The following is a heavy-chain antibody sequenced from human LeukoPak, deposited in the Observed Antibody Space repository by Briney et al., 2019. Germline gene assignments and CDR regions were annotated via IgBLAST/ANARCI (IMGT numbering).Heavy chain of an antibody. CDR3: AKGHSTLRLGELSCDY. CDR2: IRSKAYGGTT. J-gene: IGHJ4*02. V-gene: IGHV3-49*04. Sequence: PGGSLRLSCTASGFTFGDYAMSWVRQAPGKGLEWVGFIRSKAYGGTTEYAASVKGRFTISRDDSKSIAYLQMNSLRAEDTAVYYCAKGHSTLRLGELSCDYWGQGTLVTVSS. CDR1: GFTFGDYA. D-gene: IGHD3-16*02.